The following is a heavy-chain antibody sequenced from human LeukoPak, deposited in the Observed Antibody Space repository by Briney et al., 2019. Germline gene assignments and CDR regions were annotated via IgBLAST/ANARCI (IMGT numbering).Heavy chain of an antibody. Sequence: GRSLRLSCAASGFTFDDYAMHWVRQAPGKGLEWVSGISWNSGSIGYADSVKGRFTISRDNAKNSLYLQMNSLRAEDTAVYYCARDGGAPYYYDSSGYQIPLYYYYGMDVWGQGTTVTVSS. CDR2: ISWNSGSI. V-gene: IGHV3-9*01. CDR1: GFTFDDYA. D-gene: IGHD3-22*01. J-gene: IGHJ6*02. CDR3: ARDGGAPYYYDSSGYQIPLYYYYGMDV.